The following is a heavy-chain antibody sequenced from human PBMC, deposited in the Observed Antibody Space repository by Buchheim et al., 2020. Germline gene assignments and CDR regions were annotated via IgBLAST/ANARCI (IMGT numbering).Heavy chain of an antibody. CDR3: ARDSCSSTSCYRGYFDY. CDR2: INDKSVTI. Sequence: EVQLWESGGGLVQRGGSLRLSCAATGFTFTDYSMNWFRQAPGKGLEWVSYINDKSVTIHYAASVNGRFIISRDNSKNTLYLQMNSLRAEDTAVYYCARDSCSSTSCYRGYFDYWGQGTL. D-gene: IGHD2-2*02. V-gene: IGHV3-48*01. CDR1: GFTFTDYS. J-gene: IGHJ4*02.